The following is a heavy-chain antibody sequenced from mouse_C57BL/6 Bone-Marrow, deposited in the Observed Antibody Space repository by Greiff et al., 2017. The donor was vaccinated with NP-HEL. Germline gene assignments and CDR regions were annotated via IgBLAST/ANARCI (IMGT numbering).Heavy chain of an antibody. V-gene: IGHV5-4*03. D-gene: IGHD1-1*01. J-gene: IGHJ4*01. CDR3: ARGDYYGSYYAMDY. CDR1: GFTFSSYA. Sequence: EVKLVESGGGLVKPGGSLKLSCAASGFTFSSYAMSWVRQTPEKRLEWVATISDGGSYTYYPDNVKGRFTISRDNAKNNLYLQMSHLKSEDTAMYYCARGDYYGSYYAMDYWGQGTSVTVSS. CDR2: ISDGGSYT.